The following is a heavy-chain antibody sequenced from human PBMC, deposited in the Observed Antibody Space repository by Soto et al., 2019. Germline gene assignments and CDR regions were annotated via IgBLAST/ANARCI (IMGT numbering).Heavy chain of an antibody. CDR3: ARDLWGYCGTDCYPLDV. J-gene: IGHJ6*02. D-gene: IGHD2-21*02. V-gene: IGHV4-59*01. Sequence: SETLSLTCPVSGGSISRYYSSWFRKPQRKGLEWIGYMYNTGSTVYNPSFKSRVTISVDTSKNQFSLKLNSVTAADTAVYYCARDLWGYCGTDCYPLDVWGQGTTVTVSS. CDR2: MYNTGST. CDR1: GGSISRYY.